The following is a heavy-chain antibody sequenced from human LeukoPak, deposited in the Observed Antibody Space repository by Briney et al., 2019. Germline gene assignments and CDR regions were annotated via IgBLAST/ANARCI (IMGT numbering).Heavy chain of an antibody. Sequence: GGSLRLSCAASGFTFSSYWMSWVRQAPGKGLEWVAYIKQDGSEKYDVDSVKGRFTISRDNAKNSLYLQMNSLRAKDTAVYYCAREPARYCSSTSCYDEGEILDYWGQGTLVTVSS. CDR3: AREPARYCSSTSCYDEGEILDY. J-gene: IGHJ4*02. V-gene: IGHV3-7*01. D-gene: IGHD2-2*01. CDR1: GFTFSSYW. CDR2: IKQDGSEK.